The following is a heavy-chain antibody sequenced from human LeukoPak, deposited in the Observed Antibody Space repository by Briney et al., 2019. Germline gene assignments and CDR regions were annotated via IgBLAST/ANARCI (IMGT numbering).Heavy chain of an antibody. Sequence: GGSLRLSCAASGFSLTTYEMNWVRQAPGKGLEWVSYISSSGDSVYYADSVKGRFTISRDNAKNSLSLQMNSLRAEDTAIYYCARGRRVGATWSVGAFDIWGQGTTVTVSS. CDR3: ARGRRVGATWSVGAFDI. J-gene: IGHJ3*02. V-gene: IGHV3-48*03. CDR2: ISSSGDSV. CDR1: GFSLTTYE. D-gene: IGHD1-26*01.